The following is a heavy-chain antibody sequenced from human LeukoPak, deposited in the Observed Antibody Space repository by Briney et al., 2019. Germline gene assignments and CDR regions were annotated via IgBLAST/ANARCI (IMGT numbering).Heavy chain of an antibody. V-gene: IGHV6-1*01. D-gene: IGHD2-8*02. J-gene: IGHJ3*02. CDR1: GDSVSTISAA. CDR2: TYYRSKWFY. CDR3: AGEGPGRDAFDI. Sequence: SQTLSLTCAISGDSVSTISAAWNWVRQSPSRGLEWLGRTYYRSKWFYDYAVSVKSRLTLSPDTSKNQVSLQMHSVTPEDTAVYYCAGEGPGRDAFDIWGQGTMVTVYS.